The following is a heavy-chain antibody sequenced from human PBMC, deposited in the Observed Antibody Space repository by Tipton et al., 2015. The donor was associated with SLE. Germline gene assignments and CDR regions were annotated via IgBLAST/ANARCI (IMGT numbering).Heavy chain of an antibody. CDR2: IYYSGTTT. J-gene: IGHJ5*02. V-gene: IGHV4-39*07. Sequence: TLSLTCTVSGGSVSSSSKYLAWIRQPPGKGLEWTGSIYYSGTTTYYNSFLKSRVTMSVDTSKNQFSLRLTSVIAADTAVYYCARLHGYSYGLNWFDPWGQGTLISVSS. CDR3: ARLHGYSYGLNWFDP. CDR1: GGSVSSSSKY. D-gene: IGHD5-18*01.